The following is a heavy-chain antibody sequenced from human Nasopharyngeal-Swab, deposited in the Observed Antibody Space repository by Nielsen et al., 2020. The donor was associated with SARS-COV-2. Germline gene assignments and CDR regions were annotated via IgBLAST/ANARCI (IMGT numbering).Heavy chain of an antibody. CDR3: ARGYGSGSYYAYYYYGMDV. D-gene: IGHD3-10*01. CDR1: GYTFTSYG. CDR2: ISAYNGNT. V-gene: IGHV1-18*01. J-gene: IGHJ6*02. Sequence: GSVKVSCKDCGYTFTSYGISWVRQAPGQGLEWMGWISAYNGNTNYAQKLQGRVTMTTDTSTSTASMELRSLRSDATAVYYCARGYGSGSYYAYYYYGMDVWGQGTTVTVSS.